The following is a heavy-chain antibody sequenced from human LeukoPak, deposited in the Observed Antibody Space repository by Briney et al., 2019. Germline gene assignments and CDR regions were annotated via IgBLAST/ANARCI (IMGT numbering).Heavy chain of an antibody. J-gene: IGHJ6*03. CDR3: ARVWLRDYMDV. D-gene: IGHD5-12*01. CDR1: GSTFRSYA. CDR2: ITADGGTT. Sequence: PGGSLRLSCAVSGSTFRSYAMNWVRQAPGRGLGWVAAITADGGTTHYTTAVKGRFIISRDTPNNTLSLQMNNLRAEDTAVYFCARVWLRDYMDVWGEGTTVSVSS. V-gene: IGHV3-23*01.